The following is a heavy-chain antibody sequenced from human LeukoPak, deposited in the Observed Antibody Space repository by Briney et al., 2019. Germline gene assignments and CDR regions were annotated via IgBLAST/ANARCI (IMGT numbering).Heavy chain of an antibody. J-gene: IGHJ4*02. D-gene: IGHD4-11*01. CDR1: GFTFSDYA. CDR2: FKTKYNQV. V-gene: IGHV3-23*05. Sequence: GGSLRLSCVASGFTFSDYAMNWVRQAPGKGLEWVSTFKTKYNQVYYAESVRGLFTISTDNSKNTVYLQMNSLRAEDTALYYCARSVPDYTRFDYWGQGALVTVSS. CDR3: ARSVPDYTRFDY.